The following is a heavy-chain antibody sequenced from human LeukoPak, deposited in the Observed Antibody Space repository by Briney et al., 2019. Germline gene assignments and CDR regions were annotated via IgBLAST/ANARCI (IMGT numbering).Heavy chain of an antibody. J-gene: IGHJ4*02. V-gene: IGHV3-23*01. Sequence: GGSLRLSCAASGFAFSSFAMSWVRQAPGKGLEWVSGVSDSGAGTYYADSVKGRFTISRDNSKNTLYLQMNSLRAEDTALYYCAKRGRSDYFDHWGQGTLVTVSS. CDR1: GFAFSSFA. D-gene: IGHD3-10*01. CDR2: VSDSGAGT. CDR3: AKRGRSDYFDH.